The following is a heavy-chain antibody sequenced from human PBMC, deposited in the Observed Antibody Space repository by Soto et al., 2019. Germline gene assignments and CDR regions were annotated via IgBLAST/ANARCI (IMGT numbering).Heavy chain of an antibody. D-gene: IGHD3-22*01. CDR2: IIPIFGTA. Sequence: GASVKVSCKASGGTFSSYAISWVRQAPGQGLEWMGGIIPIFGTANYAQKFQGRVTITADKSTSTAYMELGSLRSEDTAVYYCARHRVTDSSGFSYYYYGMDVWGQGTTVTVSS. V-gene: IGHV1-69*06. CDR1: GGTFSSYA. CDR3: ARHRVTDSSGFSYYYYGMDV. J-gene: IGHJ6*02.